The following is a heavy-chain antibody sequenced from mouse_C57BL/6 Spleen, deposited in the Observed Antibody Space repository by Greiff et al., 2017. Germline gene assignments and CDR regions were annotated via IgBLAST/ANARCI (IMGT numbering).Heavy chain of an antibody. D-gene: IGHD4-1*01. Sequence: VQLQQSGPELVKPGASVKISCKASGYTFTDYYMNWVKQSHGKSLEWIGDINPNNGGTSYNQKFKGKATLTVDKSSSTAYMELRSLTSEDSAVYYCARGETGTFDPYFDYWGQGTTLTVSS. CDR2: INPNNGGT. CDR3: ARGETGTFDPYFDY. J-gene: IGHJ2*01. CDR1: GYTFTDYY. V-gene: IGHV1-26*01.